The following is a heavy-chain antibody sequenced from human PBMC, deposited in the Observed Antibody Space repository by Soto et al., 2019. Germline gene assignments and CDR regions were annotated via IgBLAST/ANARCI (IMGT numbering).Heavy chain of an antibody. CDR3: AKGQVVVAARYYFDY. J-gene: IGHJ4*02. D-gene: IGHD2-15*01. Sequence: GGSLRLSCVASGFTFSSYAMSWVRQAPGKGLEWVSAISGSGGSTYYADSVKGRFTISRDNSKNTLYLQMNSLRAEDTAVYYCAKGQVVVAARYYFDYWGQGTLVTVSS. CDR1: GFTFSSYA. V-gene: IGHV3-23*01. CDR2: ISGSGGST.